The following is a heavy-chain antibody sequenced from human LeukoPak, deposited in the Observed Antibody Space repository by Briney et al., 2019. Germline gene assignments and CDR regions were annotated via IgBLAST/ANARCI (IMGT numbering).Heavy chain of an antibody. V-gene: IGHV3-11*01. J-gene: IGHJ4*02. CDR2: ISSSGSTI. Sequence: GGSLRLFRAASGFTFSDYYMSWIRQAPGKGLEWVSYISSSGSTIYYADSVKGRFTISRDNAKNSLYLQMNSLRAEDTAVYYCARDRLYSSSPPVWGQGTLVTVSS. D-gene: IGHD4-11*01. CDR1: GFTFSDYY. CDR3: ARDRLYSSSPPV.